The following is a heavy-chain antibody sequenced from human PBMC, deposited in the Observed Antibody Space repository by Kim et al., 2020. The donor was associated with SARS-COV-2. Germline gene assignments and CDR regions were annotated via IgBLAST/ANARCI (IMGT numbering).Heavy chain of an antibody. J-gene: IGHJ4*02. CDR2: IWYDGSNK. CDR3: ARARSSRQYYFDY. Sequence: GGSLRLSCAASGFTFSSYGMHWVRQAPGKGLEWVAVIWYDGSNKYYADSVKGRFTISRDNSKNTLYLQMNSLRAEDTAVYYCARARSSRQYYFDYWGQGTLVTVSS. CDR1: GFTFSSYG. V-gene: IGHV3-33*01. D-gene: IGHD6-13*01.